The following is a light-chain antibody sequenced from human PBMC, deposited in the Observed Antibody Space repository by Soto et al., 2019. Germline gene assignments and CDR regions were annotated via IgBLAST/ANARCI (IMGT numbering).Light chain of an antibody. CDR2: AAS. CDR3: QKHNRAPVT. Sequence: DIQMTQSPSSLSASVGDRVTITCRASKGISNYLAWYQQKPGKVPKLLIYAASTLQLGIPSRFSGSGSGIDFTLTSSSLQPEHVATYHCQKHNRAPVTFGHDVKGDIK. CDR1: KGISNY. V-gene: IGKV1-27*01. J-gene: IGKJ3*01.